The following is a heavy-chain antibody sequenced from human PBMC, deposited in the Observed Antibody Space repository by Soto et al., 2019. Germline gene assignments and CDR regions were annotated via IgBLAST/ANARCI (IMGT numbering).Heavy chain of an antibody. J-gene: IGHJ6*02. CDR3: AMGKDLGSSGWSDYYYYYGMDV. Sequence: GGSLRLSCAASGFTFSSYAMSWVRQAPGKGLEWVSAISGSGGSTYYADSVKGRFTISRDNSKNTLYLQMNSLRAEDTAVYYCAMGKDLGSSGWSDYYYYYGMDVWGQGTTVTVSS. D-gene: IGHD6-19*01. CDR1: GFTFSSYA. CDR2: ISGSGGST. V-gene: IGHV3-23*01.